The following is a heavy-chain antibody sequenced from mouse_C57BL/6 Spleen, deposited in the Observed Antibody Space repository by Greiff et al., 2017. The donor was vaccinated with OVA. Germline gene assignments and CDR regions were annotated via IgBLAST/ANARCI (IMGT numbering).Heavy chain of an antibody. D-gene: IGHD2-1*01. V-gene: IGHV1-82*01. CDR3: AYGNYGGY. CDR1: GYAFSSSW. Sequence: LQESGPELVKPGASVKISCKASGYAFSSSWMNWVKQRPGKGLEWIGRIYPGDGDTNYNGKFKGKATLTADKSSSTAYMQLSSLTSEDSAVYFCAYGNYGGYWGQGTTLTVSS. J-gene: IGHJ2*01. CDR2: IYPGDGDT.